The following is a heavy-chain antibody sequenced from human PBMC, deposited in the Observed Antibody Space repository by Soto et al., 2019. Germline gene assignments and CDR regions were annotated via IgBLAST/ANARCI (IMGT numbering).Heavy chain of an antibody. CDR2: IYYSGST. Sequence: PSETLSLTCTVSGGSISSGGYYWSWIRQHPGKGLEWIGYIYYSGSTYYNPSLKSRVTISVDTSKNQFSLPLSSVTAADTAVYYCARLLYSSSWYYLEYWGQGSLVTVSS. CDR3: ARLLYSSSWYYLEY. J-gene: IGHJ4*02. CDR1: GGSISSGGYY. D-gene: IGHD6-13*01. V-gene: IGHV4-31*03.